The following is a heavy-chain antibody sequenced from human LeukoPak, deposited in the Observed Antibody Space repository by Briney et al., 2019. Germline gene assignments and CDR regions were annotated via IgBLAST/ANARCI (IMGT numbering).Heavy chain of an antibody. V-gene: IGHV1-18*01. CDR1: GYTFTSYG. D-gene: IGHD2-15*01. J-gene: IGHJ4*02. Sequence: GASVKVSCKASGYTFTSYGISWVRQAPGQGLEWMGWISAYNGNTNYAQKLQGRVTMTTDTSTSTAYMELRSLRSDDTAVYYCAREWYGSSPYYFDYWGQGTLVTVSS. CDR3: AREWYGSSPYYFDY. CDR2: ISAYNGNT.